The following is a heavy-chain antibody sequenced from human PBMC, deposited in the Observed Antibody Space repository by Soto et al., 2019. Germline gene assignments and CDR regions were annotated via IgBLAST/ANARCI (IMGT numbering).Heavy chain of an antibody. D-gene: IGHD3-22*01. CDR1: GFTFSNSA. J-gene: IGHJ4*02. V-gene: IGHV3-23*01. CDR2: ISGSGGST. Sequence: PGGSLRLSCAASGFTFSNSAMSWVRQAPGKGLEWVSAISGSGGSTYYADTVKGRFTVSRDNSKNTLYLQMNSLRAEDTAVYYCARSGYYYPLDFDHWGQGNLVTVSS. CDR3: ARSGYYYPLDFDH.